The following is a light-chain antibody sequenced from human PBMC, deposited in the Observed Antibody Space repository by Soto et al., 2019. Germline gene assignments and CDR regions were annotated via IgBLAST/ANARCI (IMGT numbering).Light chain of an antibody. CDR1: QSVSSN. Sequence: EIVMTQSPATLSVSPGERATLSCRASQSVSSNLAWYQQKPGQAPRLLIYGASTRATGIPARFSGSGSGTEFTLTISSLQSEDFATYYCQQSYSTGWTFGQGTKVDIK. CDR3: QQSYSTGWT. V-gene: IGKV3-15*01. J-gene: IGKJ1*01. CDR2: GAS.